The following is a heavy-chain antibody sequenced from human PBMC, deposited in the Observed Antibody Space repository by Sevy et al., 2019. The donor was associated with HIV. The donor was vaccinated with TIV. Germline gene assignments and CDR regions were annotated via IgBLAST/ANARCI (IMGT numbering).Heavy chain of an antibody. CDR2: ISPPNGDT. D-gene: IGHD2-15*01. CDR3: ARAYCSGGRCYSLAS. V-gene: IGHV1-18*01. J-gene: IGHJ5*02. CDR1: GYTFNTYR. Sequence: ASVKVSCKVSGYTFNTYRIHWVRQAPGQGLEWMGWISPPNGDTNYAQRLQGRVTMLTDTSSSTAYMELKSLRSDDTAVYYCARAYCSGGRCYSLASWGQGTLVTVSS.